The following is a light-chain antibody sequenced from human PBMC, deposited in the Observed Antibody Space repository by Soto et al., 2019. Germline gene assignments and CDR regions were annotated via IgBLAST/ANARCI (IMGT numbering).Light chain of an antibody. Sequence: PGERVTLSCRASQSVSSSYLTWYQQKPGQAPRLLIYGASTRATGIPARFSGSGSGTDFTLTISSLQPEDFAVYYCQQDYNLPRTFGQGTRLAIK. J-gene: IGKJ5*01. CDR2: GAS. CDR1: QSVSSSY. V-gene: IGKV3D-7*01. CDR3: QQDYNLPRT.